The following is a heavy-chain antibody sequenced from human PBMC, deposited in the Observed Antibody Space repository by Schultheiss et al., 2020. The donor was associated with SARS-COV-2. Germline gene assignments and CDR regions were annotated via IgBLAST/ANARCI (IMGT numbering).Heavy chain of an antibody. CDR1: GGTFTSYY. CDR3: ARERGYGDQFDY. D-gene: IGHD4-17*01. CDR2: INPNSGNT. Sequence: ASVKVSCKASGGTFTSYYMHWVRQAPGQGLEWMGWINPNSGNTGYAQKFQGRVTMTTDTSTSTAYMELRSLRSDDTAVYYCARERGYGDQFDYWGQGTLVTVSS. J-gene: IGHJ4*02. V-gene: IGHV1-18*04.